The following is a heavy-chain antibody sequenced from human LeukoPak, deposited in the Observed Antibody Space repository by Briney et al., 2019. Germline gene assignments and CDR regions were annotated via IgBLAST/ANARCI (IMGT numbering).Heavy chain of an antibody. Sequence: SETLSLTCTVSGGSISSSSHYWGWIRQAPGKGLEWIGNIYYRGGTYYNPSLKSRVTMSVDTSKNQFSLKLSSVTAADTAVYYCARRDYSGSYFDYWGQGTLVIVSS. D-gene: IGHD1-26*01. CDR1: GGSISSSSHY. CDR3: ARRDYSGSYFDY. J-gene: IGHJ4*02. V-gene: IGHV4-39*01. CDR2: IYYRGGT.